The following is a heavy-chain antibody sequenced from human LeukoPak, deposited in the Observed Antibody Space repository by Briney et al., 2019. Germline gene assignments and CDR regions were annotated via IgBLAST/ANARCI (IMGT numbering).Heavy chain of an antibody. CDR2: INPNSGGT. Sequence: GASVKVSCKASGYTFTGYYMHWVRQAPGQGLEWMGWINPNSGGTNYAQKFQGRVTMTRDTSISTAYMELSRLRSDDTAVYYCASPLGYSSGWEGPTAGENFDYWGQGTLVTVSS. J-gene: IGHJ4*02. CDR3: ASPLGYSSGWEGPTAGENFDY. V-gene: IGHV1-2*02. CDR1: GYTFTGYY. D-gene: IGHD6-19*01.